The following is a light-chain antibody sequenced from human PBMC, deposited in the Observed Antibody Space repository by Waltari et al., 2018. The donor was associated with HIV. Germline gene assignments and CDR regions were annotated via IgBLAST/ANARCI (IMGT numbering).Light chain of an antibody. CDR2: DAS. CDR1: QSVCSNY. CDR3: RQYGSSPYT. Sequence: EIVLTQSPGTLSLSPGERATLSCRASQSVCSNYLAWYQQKPGQTPRLLIYDASNRATGIPDRFSGSGSGTDFTLTIARLEPEDFAVYSCRQYGSSPYTFGQGTKLEIK. V-gene: IGKV3-20*01. J-gene: IGKJ2*01.